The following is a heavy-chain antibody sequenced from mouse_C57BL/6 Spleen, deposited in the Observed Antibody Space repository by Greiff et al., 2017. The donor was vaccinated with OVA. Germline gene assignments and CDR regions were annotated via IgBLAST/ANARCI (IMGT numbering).Heavy chain of an antibody. CDR3: AREDGYSDY. CDR2: INPSTGGT. Sequence: VQLKESGPELVKPGASVKISCKASGYSFTGYYMNWVKQSPEKSLEWIGEINPSTGGTTYNQKFKAKATLTVDKSSSTAYMQLKSLTSEDSAVYYCAREDGYSDYWGQGTTLTVSS. D-gene: IGHD2-3*01. CDR1: GYSFTGYY. J-gene: IGHJ2*01. V-gene: IGHV1-42*01.